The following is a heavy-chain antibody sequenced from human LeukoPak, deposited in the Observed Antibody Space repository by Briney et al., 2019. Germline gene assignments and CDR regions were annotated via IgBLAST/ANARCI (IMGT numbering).Heavy chain of an antibody. D-gene: IGHD3-22*01. V-gene: IGHV7-4-1*02. CDR2: INTNTGNP. CDR1: GYNFNSYG. Sequence: ASVKVSCKASGYNFNSYGMNWVRQAPGQGLEWMGWINTNTGNPTYAQGFTGRFVFSLDTSVSTAYLQISSLKAEDTAVYYCARIRYYYDSSGYYLSSDDAFDIWGQGTMVTVSS. J-gene: IGHJ3*02. CDR3: ARIRYYYDSSGYYLSSDDAFDI.